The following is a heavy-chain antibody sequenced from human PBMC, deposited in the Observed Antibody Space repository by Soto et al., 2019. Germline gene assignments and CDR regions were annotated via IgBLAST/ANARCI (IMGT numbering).Heavy chain of an antibody. CDR3: ARAVPTYYYYGMDV. V-gene: IGHV3-30*03. D-gene: IGHD2-2*01. CDR2: ISYDGSNK. Sequence: WGSLRLSCAASGFTFISYGMHFFRHSPGKGLEWVAVISYDGSNKYYADSVKGRFTISRDNSKNTLYLQMNSLRAEDTAVYYCARAVPTYYYYGMDVWGQGTTVTVSS. J-gene: IGHJ6*02. CDR1: GFTFISYG.